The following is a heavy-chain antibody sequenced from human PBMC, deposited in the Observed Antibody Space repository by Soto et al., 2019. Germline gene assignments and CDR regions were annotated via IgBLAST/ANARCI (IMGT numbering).Heavy chain of an antibody. CDR2: NYNSAST. CDR1: GGSINSYY. V-gene: IGHV4-59*01. CDR3: ASSFTVPAAIGY. J-gene: IGHJ4*02. D-gene: IGHD2-2*02. Sequence: SETLSLTCTVSGGSINSYYWTWIRQPPGKGLEWIGYNYNSASTNYNPSLKSRVTISLDTSKNQFSLKLTSVTAADTAVYYCASSFTVPAAIGYWGQGTLVTVSS.